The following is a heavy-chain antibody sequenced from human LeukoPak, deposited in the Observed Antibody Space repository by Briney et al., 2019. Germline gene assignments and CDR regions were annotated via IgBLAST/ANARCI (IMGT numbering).Heavy chain of an antibody. CDR2: ISSSGTTI. D-gene: IGHD6-13*01. CDR1: GFTFSSYA. J-gene: IGHJ4*02. Sequence: GGSLRLSCAASGFTFSSYAMHWVRQAPGKGLEWVSYISSSGTTIYYADSVKGRFTISRDNAKNSLYLQMNSLRDEDTAVYYCARVWGLAVAGGEIEYWGQGTLVTVSS. V-gene: IGHV3-48*02. CDR3: ARVWGLAVAGGEIEY.